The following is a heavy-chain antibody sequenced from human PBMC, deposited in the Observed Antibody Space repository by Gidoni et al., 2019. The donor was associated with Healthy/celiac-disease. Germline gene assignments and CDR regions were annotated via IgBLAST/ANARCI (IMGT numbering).Heavy chain of an antibody. CDR3: AKAPYDFWSGYYLDY. D-gene: IGHD3-3*01. CDR1: GFTFRSYA. CDR2: ISGSGGST. V-gene: IGHV3-23*01. J-gene: IGHJ4*02. Sequence: EVQLLESGGGLVQPGGSLRLSCAASGFTFRSYAMSWVRQAPGKGLEWVVAISGSGGSTYYADSVKGRFTISRDNSKNTLYLQMNSLRAEDTAVYYCAKAPYDFWSGYYLDYWGQGTLVTVSS.